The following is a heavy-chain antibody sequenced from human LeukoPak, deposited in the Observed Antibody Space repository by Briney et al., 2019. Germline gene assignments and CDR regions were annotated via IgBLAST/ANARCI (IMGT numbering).Heavy chain of an antibody. Sequence: SETLSLTCTVSGGSISSSSYYWGWLRQPQGKGLEGIGSIYYSGSTYYNPSLKSRVTISVDTSKNQFSLKLSSVTAADTALYFCTLGANYYDRNTYYFTDYWGQGTLVTVSS. J-gene: IGHJ4*02. CDR1: GGSISSSSYY. D-gene: IGHD3-22*01. CDR2: IYYSGST. CDR3: TLGANYYDRNTYYFTDY. V-gene: IGHV4-39*07.